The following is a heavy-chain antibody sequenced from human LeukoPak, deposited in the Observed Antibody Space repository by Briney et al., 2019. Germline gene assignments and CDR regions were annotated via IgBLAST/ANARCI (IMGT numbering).Heavy chain of an antibody. V-gene: IGHV4-61*09. CDR2: IYSSGST. J-gene: IGHJ3*02. Sequence: SETLSLTCTVSGGSISSGSYCWSWIRQPAGKGLEWIGHIYSSGSTNYNPSLKSRVTISVDTSKNQFSLKLGSVTAADTAVYYCARHDSSGPYNAFDIWGQGTMVTVSS. CDR3: ARHDSSGPYNAFDI. CDR1: GGSISSGSYC. D-gene: IGHD3-22*01.